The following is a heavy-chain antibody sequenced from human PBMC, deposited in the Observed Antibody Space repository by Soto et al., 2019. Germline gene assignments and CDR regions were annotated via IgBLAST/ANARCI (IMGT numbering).Heavy chain of an antibody. CDR3: ARVAYSTLLRHDY. D-gene: IGHD4-4*01. CDR1: GYTFTSYG. Sequence: ASXKVSCKSSGYTFTSYGISCVRQPPGQGLEWMGWISAYNGNTNYAQKLQGRVTMTTDTSTSTAYMELRSLRSDDTAVYYCARVAYSTLLRHDYWGQGTLVTVSS. V-gene: IGHV1-18*01. CDR2: ISAYNGNT. J-gene: IGHJ4*02.